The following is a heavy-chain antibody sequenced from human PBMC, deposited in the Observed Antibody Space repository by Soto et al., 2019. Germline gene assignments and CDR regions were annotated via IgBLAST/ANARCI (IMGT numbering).Heavy chain of an antibody. J-gene: IGHJ4*02. CDR3: ARPRRDDFWSGYYYYFDY. D-gene: IGHD3-3*01. CDR2: MNPSGGNT. Sequence: ASVKVSCKASGYTFTSYYMHWVRQAPGQGLEWMGMMNPSGGNTGYAQKFQGRVTMTRNTSISTAYMELSSLRSEDTAVYYCARPRRDDFWSGYYYYFDYWGQGTLVTVSS. CDR1: GYTFTSYY. V-gene: IGHV1-46*01.